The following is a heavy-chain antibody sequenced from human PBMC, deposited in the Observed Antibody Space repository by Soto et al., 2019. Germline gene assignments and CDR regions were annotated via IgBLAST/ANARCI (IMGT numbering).Heavy chain of an antibody. D-gene: IGHD3-9*01. J-gene: IGHJ4*02. CDR2: ISYDGSNK. Sequence: LRLSCAASGFTFSSYGMHWVRQAPGKGLEWVAVISYDGSNKYYADSVKGRFTISRDNSKNTLYLQMNSLRAEDTAVYYCAKDLLLHYDILTGPVDYWGQGTLVTVSS. CDR1: GFTFSSYG. V-gene: IGHV3-30*18. CDR3: AKDLLLHYDILTGPVDY.